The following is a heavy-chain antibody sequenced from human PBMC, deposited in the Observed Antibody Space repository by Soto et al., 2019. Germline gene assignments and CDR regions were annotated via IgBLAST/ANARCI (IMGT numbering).Heavy chain of an antibody. CDR3: ARDTPPTDY. Sequence: QVQLVQSGAEVKKPWASVKVSFKASGYSFTSYRISWVRQAPGQGVEWMGWISAYNTNTNYAQKFQGRVTMTTDTLTSTADMELRSLRSDDTAVYYCARDTPPTDYWGQGTLVTVSS. V-gene: IGHV1-18*01. CDR2: ISAYNTNT. CDR1: GYSFTSYR. J-gene: IGHJ4*02.